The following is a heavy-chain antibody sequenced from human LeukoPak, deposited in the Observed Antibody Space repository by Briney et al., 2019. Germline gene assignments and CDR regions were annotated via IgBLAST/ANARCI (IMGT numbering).Heavy chain of an antibody. CDR2: ISVSGGTT. D-gene: IGHD6-19*01. V-gene: IGHV3-23*01. CDR1: GFTFSYHA. CDR3: AKDLKQQWRGKYYFDY. Sequence: PGGSLRLSCTASGFTFSYHAMNWVRQAPGKGLEWVSGISVSGGTTYYADSVKGRFTISRDNSKNTLFLQMNSLRAEDTAVYYCAKDLKQQWRGKYYFDYWGQGTLVTVSS. J-gene: IGHJ4*02.